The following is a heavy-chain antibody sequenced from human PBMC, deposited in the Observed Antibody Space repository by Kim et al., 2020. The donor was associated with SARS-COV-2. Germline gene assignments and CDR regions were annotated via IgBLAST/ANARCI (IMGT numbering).Heavy chain of an antibody. CDR3: ARRRLDSRWVDS. CDR1: GESLYGYY. CDR2: ITTSGST. V-gene: IGHV4-34*01. Sequence: SETLSLTCGVSGESLYGYYWSFIRQSPWEGLEWIGEITTSGSTNNNPSLKSRITISVDTSKKQFSLRLRSVTAADTALYFCARRRLDSRWVDSWGQGT. D-gene: IGHD6-19*01. J-gene: IGHJ4*02.